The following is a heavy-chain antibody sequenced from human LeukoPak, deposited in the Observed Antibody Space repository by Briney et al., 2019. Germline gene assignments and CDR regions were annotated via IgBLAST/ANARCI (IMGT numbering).Heavy chain of an antibody. Sequence: SETLSLTCTVSGGSFRSSTSYWGWLRQPPGKGLEWIGSISHGGSTYYNPSNYNPSLKSRVTISVDTSKNQFSLKLSSVTAADTAVYYCARQPIIVPAAPFDYWGQGTLVTVSS. CDR3: ARQPIIVPAAPFDY. V-gene: IGHV4-39*01. D-gene: IGHD2-2*01. J-gene: IGHJ4*02. CDR2: ISHGGST. CDR1: GGSFRSSTSY.